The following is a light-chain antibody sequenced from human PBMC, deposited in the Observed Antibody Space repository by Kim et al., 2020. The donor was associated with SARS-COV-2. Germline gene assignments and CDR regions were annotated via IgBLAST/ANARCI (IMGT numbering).Light chain of an antibody. J-gene: IGKJ5*01. CDR1: QTLSST. CDR2: GAS. CDR3: QQYNKWPPSIT. Sequence: EIVMTQSPATLSVSPGERATLSCRASQTLSSTLAWYQQKPGQPPRLLIYGASTRAMGIPARFSGSESGTGFTLTISSLQSEDFAVYYCQQYNKWPPSITFGQGTRLEIK. V-gene: IGKV3-15*01.